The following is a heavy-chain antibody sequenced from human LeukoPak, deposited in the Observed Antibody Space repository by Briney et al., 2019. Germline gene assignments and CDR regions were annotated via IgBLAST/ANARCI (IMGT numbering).Heavy chain of an antibody. J-gene: IGHJ5*02. CDR2: MNPNSGNT. V-gene: IGHV1-8*01. Sequence: GASVKFSCKASGYTFTSYDINWVRQATGQGLEWMGWMNPNSGNTGYAQKFQGRVTMTRNTSMSTAYMELSSLRSEDTAVYYCARVLPPAAALFDPGGKGPRAPVS. CDR3: ARVLPPAAALFDP. CDR1: GYTFTSYD. D-gene: IGHD6-13*01.